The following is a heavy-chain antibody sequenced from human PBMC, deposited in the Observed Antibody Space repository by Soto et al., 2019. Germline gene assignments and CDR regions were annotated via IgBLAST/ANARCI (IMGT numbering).Heavy chain of an antibody. CDR1: GGSISSSSYY. CDR3: ARGGTVVTPGSDI. Sequence: SETLSLTCTVSGGSISSSSYYWGWIRQPPGKGLEWIGTIYYSGRTYYKPSLKSRLTISVATSKNQFSLKLSSVTAADTAVYYCARGGTVVTPGSDIWGQGTLVTVPQ. J-gene: IGHJ4*02. V-gene: IGHV4-39*01. CDR2: IYYSGRT. D-gene: IGHD2-21*02.